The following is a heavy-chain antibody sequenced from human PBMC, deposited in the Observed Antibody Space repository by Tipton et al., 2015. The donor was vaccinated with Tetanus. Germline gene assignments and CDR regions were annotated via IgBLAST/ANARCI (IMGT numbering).Heavy chain of an antibody. V-gene: IGHV4-61*05. CDR1: GASIGSISYY. J-gene: IGHJ3*01. CDR3: ARPSTTVTPRAFDV. Sequence: TLSLTCTVSGASIGSISYYWSWIRQPPGKGLERIGYTYYSGSTGYNPSLKSRVTISIDSSKNRFSLKLTSVTAADAAVYYCARPSTTVTPRAFDVWGQGTTVTVSS. D-gene: IGHD4-17*01. CDR2: TYYSGST.